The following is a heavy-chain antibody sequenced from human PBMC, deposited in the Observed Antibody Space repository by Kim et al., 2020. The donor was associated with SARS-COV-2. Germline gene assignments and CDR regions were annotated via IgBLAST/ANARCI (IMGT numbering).Heavy chain of an antibody. CDR2: FDPEDGET. Sequence: ASVKVSCKVSGYTLIELSMHWVRQAPGKGLEWMGGFDPEDGETIYAQKFQGRVTMTEDTSTDTAYMELSSLSSEDTAVYYFATAPSYCSSTSCHPNWFDPWGQGTLVTVSS. CDR1: GYTLIELS. J-gene: IGHJ5*02. V-gene: IGHV1-24*01. CDR3: ATAPSYCSSTSCHPNWFDP. D-gene: IGHD2-2*01.